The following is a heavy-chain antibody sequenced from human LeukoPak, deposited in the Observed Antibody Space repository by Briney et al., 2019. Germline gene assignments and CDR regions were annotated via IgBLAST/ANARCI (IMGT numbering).Heavy chain of an antibody. CDR2: IHPGRGDT. CDR1: GYTFTDHY. V-gene: IGHV1-2*02. Sequence: ASVNVSCKALGYTFTDHYFHWLGQAPGQGIEWMGWIHPGRGDTNIAQKFQGRVSLTRDMSISTAYMELSRLTSDDTAVYYCARDHNWGPDYWGQGTLVSVSS. D-gene: IGHD7-27*01. CDR3: ARDHNWGPDY. J-gene: IGHJ4*02.